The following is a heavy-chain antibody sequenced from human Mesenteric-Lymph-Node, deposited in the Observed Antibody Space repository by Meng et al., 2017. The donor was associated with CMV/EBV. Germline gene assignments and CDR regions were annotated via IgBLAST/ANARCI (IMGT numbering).Heavy chain of an antibody. V-gene: IGHV4-59*01. Sequence: SETLSLTCTVSGGSISTYYWSWLRQSPGKGLEWIGYVYSSGNTNYNPSLESRVTISVDASRNEFSLTLTSVTTADTAVYYCARDHRPLWFDPWGQGTLVTVSS. CDR2: VYSSGNT. CDR1: GGSISTYY. J-gene: IGHJ5*02. CDR3: ARDHRPLWFDP.